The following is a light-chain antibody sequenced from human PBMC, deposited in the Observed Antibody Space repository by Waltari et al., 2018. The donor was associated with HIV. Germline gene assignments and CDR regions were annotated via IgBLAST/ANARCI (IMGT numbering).Light chain of an antibody. CDR3: LLSYSRTRV. Sequence: QAVVTQEPSLTVSPGGTVTLTWCSSTGAVTSGHYPYWFQQKPGHAPRTLIFDTSTKHTTTPARVLGSLRGGKSALTLSGAQPEDEADYYCLLSYSRTRVFGGGTKLTVL. J-gene: IGLJ2*01. V-gene: IGLV7-46*01. CDR1: TGAVTSGHY. CDR2: DTS.